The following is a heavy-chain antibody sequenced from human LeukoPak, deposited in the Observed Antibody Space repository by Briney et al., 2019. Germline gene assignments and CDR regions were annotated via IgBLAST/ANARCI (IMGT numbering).Heavy chain of an antibody. CDR1: GFTFSTYG. J-gene: IGHJ4*02. V-gene: IGHV3-33*01. D-gene: IGHD3-9*01. CDR3: ARPVDYYDILTGFDF. CDR2: IRYDGSNK. Sequence: GGSLRLSCAAPGFTFSTYGMHWVRQAPGEGLEWVALIRYDGSNKYYEDSVKGRFTISRDNSKNTLHLQMNSLRAEDTAVYYCARPVDYYDILTGFDFWGQGTLVTVSS.